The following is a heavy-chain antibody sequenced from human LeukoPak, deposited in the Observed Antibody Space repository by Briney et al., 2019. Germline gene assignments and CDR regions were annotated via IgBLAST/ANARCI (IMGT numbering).Heavy chain of an antibody. D-gene: IGHD6-13*01. CDR3: ARGRGAAAAATKNYYYYYGMDV. V-gene: IGHV3-21*01. J-gene: IGHJ6*02. CDR1: GFTFSSYS. Sequence: GGSLRLSCAASGFTFSSYSMNWVRQAPGKGLEWVSSISSSSSYIYYADSVKGRFTISRDNAKNSLYLQMNSLRAEDTAVYYCARGRGAAAAATKNYYYYYGMDVWGQGTTVTVSS. CDR2: ISSSSSYI.